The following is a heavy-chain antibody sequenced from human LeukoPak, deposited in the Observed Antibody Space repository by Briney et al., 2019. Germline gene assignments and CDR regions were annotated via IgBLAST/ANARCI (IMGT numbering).Heavy chain of an antibody. CDR3: ARAPAAMDDYYYYMDV. CDR2: ISSSSSYI. Sequence: GGSLRLSCAASGFTFSSYSMNWVRQAPGKGLEWVSCISSSSSYIYYADSLKGRFTISRDNAKNSLYLQMNSLRAEDTAVYYCARAPAAMDDYYYYMDVWGKGTTVTISS. J-gene: IGHJ6*03. CDR1: GFTFSSYS. D-gene: IGHD2-2*01. V-gene: IGHV3-21*01.